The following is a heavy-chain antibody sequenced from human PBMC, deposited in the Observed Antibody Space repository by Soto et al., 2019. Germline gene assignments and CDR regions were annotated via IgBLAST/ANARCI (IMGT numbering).Heavy chain of an antibody. J-gene: IGHJ4*02. CDR2: IYYSGST. D-gene: IGHD5-12*01. Sequence: PSETLSLTCTVSGGSISSYYWSWIRQPPGKGLEWIGYIYYSGSTNYNPSLKSRVTISVDTSKNQFSLKLSSVTAADTAVYYCARSGAEMATPFDYWGQGTLVTVSS. CDR3: ARSGAEMATPFDY. CDR1: GGSISSYY. V-gene: IGHV4-59*01.